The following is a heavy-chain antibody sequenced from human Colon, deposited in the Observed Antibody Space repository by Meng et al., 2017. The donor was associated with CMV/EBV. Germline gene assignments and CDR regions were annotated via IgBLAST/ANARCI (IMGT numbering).Heavy chain of an antibody. J-gene: IGHJ4*02. D-gene: IGHD3-22*01. CDR2: ISGSGGST. V-gene: IGHV3-23*01. CDR3: AKGVPPYFSDSSSYYAGLDS. Sequence: GGSLRLSCAASGFPFKNQAMNWVRQAPGKGLEWVAGISGSGGSTHYADSVKGRFTISRDNSETRLYLQMNSLPAEATAVYYCAKGVPPYFSDSSSYYAGLDSWGQGTLVTVSS. CDR1: GFPFKNQA.